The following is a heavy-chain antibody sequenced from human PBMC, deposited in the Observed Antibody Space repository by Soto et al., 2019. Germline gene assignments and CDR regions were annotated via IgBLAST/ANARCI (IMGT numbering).Heavy chain of an antibody. CDR3: ARQTGEGFGDVFAY. CDR1: GGTFSSYA. V-gene: IGHV1-69*12. D-gene: IGHD2-8*02. Sequence: QVQLVQSGAEVKKPGSSVKVSCKASGGTFSSYAISWVRQAPGQGLEWMGGIIPIFGTVNYAQKFQDRVTITANESTSTAYMGLSSLRSEDTAVYYCARQTGEGFGDVFAYWGQGTLVTVSS. CDR2: IIPIFGTV. J-gene: IGHJ4*02.